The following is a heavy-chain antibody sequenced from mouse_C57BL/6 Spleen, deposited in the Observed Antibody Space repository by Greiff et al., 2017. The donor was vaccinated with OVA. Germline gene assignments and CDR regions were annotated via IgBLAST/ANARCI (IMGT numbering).Heavy chain of an antibody. D-gene: IGHD4-1*01. J-gene: IGHJ1*03. CDR3: ARRLGLYWYFDV. V-gene: IGHV5-4*03. Sequence: EVKLVESGGGLVKPGGSLKLSCAASGFTFSSYAMSWVRQTPEKRLEWVATISDGGSYTYYPDNVKGRFTISRDNAKNNLYLQMSHLKSEDTAMYYCARRLGLYWYFDVWGTGTTVTVSS. CDR1: GFTFSSYA. CDR2: ISDGGSYT.